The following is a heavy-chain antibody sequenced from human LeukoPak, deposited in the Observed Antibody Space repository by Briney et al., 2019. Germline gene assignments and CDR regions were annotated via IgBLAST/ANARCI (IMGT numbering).Heavy chain of an antibody. Sequence: SETLSLTCAVSGGSISSSNWWSWVRQPPGKGLEWIGEIYHSGSTNYNPSLKSRVTISVDKSKNQFSLKLSSVTAADTAVYYCARDNRSYYYYYYGMDVWGKGTMVTASS. J-gene: IGHJ6*04. CDR2: IYHSGST. V-gene: IGHV4-4*02. CDR3: ARDNRSYYYYYYGMDV. CDR1: GGSISSSNW.